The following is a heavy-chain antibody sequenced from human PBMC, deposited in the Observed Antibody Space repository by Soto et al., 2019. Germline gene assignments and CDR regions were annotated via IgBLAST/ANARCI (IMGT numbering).Heavy chain of an antibody. V-gene: IGHV1-8*01. CDR1: GYTFTSYD. CDR3: ARGPYNYVWGSYRYIYYYYRMDV. Sequence: ASVKVSCKASGYTFTSYDINWVRQATGQGLEWMGWMNPNSGNTGYAQKFQGRVTMTRNTSISTAYMELSSLRSEDTAVYYCARGPYNYVWGSYRYIYYYYRMDVWGQGTTVTVSS. CDR2: MNPNSGNT. J-gene: IGHJ6*02. D-gene: IGHD3-16*02.